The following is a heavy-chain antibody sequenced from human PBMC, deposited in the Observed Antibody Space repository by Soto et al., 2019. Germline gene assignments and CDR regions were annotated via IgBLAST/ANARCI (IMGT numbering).Heavy chain of an antibody. J-gene: IGHJ4*02. CDR1: GYSFTDYW. CDR2: IWPGDSDT. V-gene: IGHV5-51*01. CDR3: TRIHCSGGTCYSFES. Sequence: PGESLKISCKGSGYSFTDYWIAWVRQIPGKGLEWMGSIWPGDSDTRYSPSFEGQVAISADKSITTASLQWSSLKASDTAIYYCTRIHCSGGTCYSFESWGQGTLVTVSS. D-gene: IGHD2-15*01.